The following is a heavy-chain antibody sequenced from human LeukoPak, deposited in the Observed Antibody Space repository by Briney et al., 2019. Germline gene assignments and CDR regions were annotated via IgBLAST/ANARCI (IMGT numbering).Heavy chain of an antibody. CDR2: ISPYNGDT. Sequence: ASVKVSCKASGYTFISYGINWMRQAPGQGLEWMGWISPYNGDTNYAQKFQGRVTMNTDTSTNTGYMELRSLTSDDTAVYYCARDRSYSSSWSDAFDMWGQGTMVTVSS. CDR1: GYTFISYG. CDR3: ARDRSYSSSWSDAFDM. V-gene: IGHV1-18*01. J-gene: IGHJ3*02. D-gene: IGHD6-13*01.